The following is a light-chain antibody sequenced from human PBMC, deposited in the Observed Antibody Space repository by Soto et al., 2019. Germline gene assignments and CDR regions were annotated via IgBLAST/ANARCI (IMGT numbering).Light chain of an antibody. CDR3: QQRNDSPLT. CDR1: QAINNN. Sequence: VLTQAPDTLSVSPGERATLSGRASQAINNNVAWYQLKAGQAPRLLIYGASTRAADVPARFSGSGSGTDFTLTISRLEPDDFATYYCQQRNDSPLTFGGGTKVDIK. J-gene: IGKJ4*01. CDR2: GAS. V-gene: IGKV3-11*01.